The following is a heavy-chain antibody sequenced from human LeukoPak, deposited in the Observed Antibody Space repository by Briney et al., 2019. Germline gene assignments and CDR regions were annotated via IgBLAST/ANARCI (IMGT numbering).Heavy chain of an antibody. J-gene: IGHJ3*02. CDR3: ARDRGALWFGELYDAFDI. D-gene: IGHD3-10*01. CDR1: GGSISSYY. V-gene: IGHV4-59*01. CDR2: IYYSGST. Sequence: PSETLSLTCTVSGGSISSYYWSWIRQPPGKGLEWIGYIYYSGSTNYNPSLKSRVTISVDTSKNQFSLKLSSVTAADTAVYYCARDRGALWFGELYDAFDIWGQGTMVTVSS.